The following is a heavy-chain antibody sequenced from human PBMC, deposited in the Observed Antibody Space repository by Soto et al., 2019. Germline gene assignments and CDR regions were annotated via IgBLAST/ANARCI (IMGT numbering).Heavy chain of an antibody. J-gene: IGHJ3*02. CDR1: GGTLSDHG. V-gene: IGHV1-69*06. CDR3: ARVVYGSGNYYTGPSAFDI. CDR2: TIPVFNTA. Sequence: QVQLEQSGAEVKKPGSSVKVSCKASGGTLSDHGVAWLRQAPGQGLEWMGGTIPVFNTAKYAQKFQGRVTVTADKFTNIAYMELSSLRSEDTAFYFGARVVYGSGNYYTGPSAFDIWGQGTMVIVSS. D-gene: IGHD3-10*01.